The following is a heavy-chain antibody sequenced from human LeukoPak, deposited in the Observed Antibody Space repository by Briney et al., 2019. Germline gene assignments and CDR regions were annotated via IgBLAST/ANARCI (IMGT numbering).Heavy chain of an antibody. Sequence: GGSLRLSCAASGFTFSSYAMSWVRQAPGKGLEWVAVIWYDGSNKYYADSVKGRFTISRDNSKNTLYLQMNSLRAEDTAVYYCARLANPDFDYWGQGTLVTVSS. V-gene: IGHV3-33*08. CDR2: IWYDGSNK. CDR1: GFTFSSYA. CDR3: ARLANPDFDY. J-gene: IGHJ4*02.